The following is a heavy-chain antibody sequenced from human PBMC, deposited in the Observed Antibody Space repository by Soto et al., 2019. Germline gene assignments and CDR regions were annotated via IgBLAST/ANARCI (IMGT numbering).Heavy chain of an antibody. CDR3: ARGVTFVRGVIHTPYFDY. CDR2: IYYSGST. Sequence: SETLSLTCAVSGGSISSGGYYWSWIRQHPGKGLEWIGYIYYSGSTYYNPSLKSRVTISVDTSKNQFSLKLSSVTAADTAVYYCARGVTFVRGVIHTPYFDYWGQGALVTVSS. CDR1: GGSISSGGYY. J-gene: IGHJ4*02. V-gene: IGHV4-31*11. D-gene: IGHD3-10*01.